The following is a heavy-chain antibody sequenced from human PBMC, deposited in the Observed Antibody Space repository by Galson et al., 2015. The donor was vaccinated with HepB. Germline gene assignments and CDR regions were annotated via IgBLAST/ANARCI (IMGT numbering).Heavy chain of an antibody. CDR2: TYYRSKWYN. V-gene: IGHV6-1*01. Sequence: CAISGDSVSSNSAAWNWIRQSPSRGLEWLGRTYYRSKWYNDYAVSVKSRITINPDTSKNQFSLQLNSVTPEDTAVYYCARITGEQQLIYYHYYGMDVWGQGTTVTVSS. D-gene: IGHD6-13*01. CDR1: GDSVSSNSAA. J-gene: IGHJ6*02. CDR3: ARITGEQQLIYYHYYGMDV.